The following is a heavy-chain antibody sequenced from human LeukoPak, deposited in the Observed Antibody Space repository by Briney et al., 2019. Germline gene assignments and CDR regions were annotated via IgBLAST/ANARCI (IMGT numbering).Heavy chain of an antibody. Sequence: SETLSLTCAVYGGSFSGYYWSWIRQPPGKGLEWIGEINHSGNTNYNPSLKSRVTISVDTSKNQFSLKLSSVTAADTAVYYCARVGSDKQWLVPNKYYYYYYMDVWGKGTTVTVSS. CDR1: GGSFSGYY. CDR3: ARVGSDKQWLVPNKYYYYYYMDV. CDR2: INHSGNT. V-gene: IGHV4-34*01. J-gene: IGHJ6*03. D-gene: IGHD6-19*01.